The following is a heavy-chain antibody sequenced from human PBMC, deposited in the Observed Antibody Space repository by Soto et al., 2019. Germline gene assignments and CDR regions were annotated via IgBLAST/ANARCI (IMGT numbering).Heavy chain of an antibody. CDR2: ISSSGDYI. CDR1: GFHFSSYT. V-gene: IGHV3-21*02. J-gene: IGHJ4*02. Sequence: EVQLMESGGGLVKPGGSLRLSCAASGFHFSSYTMNWVRQAPGKGLEWVSSISSSGDYINYADSVKVRFTISRDNAKNSLYLQMSSLRAGDTAMFYCARGDAYNSFDYWGQGALATVSS. CDR3: ARGDAYNSFDY. D-gene: IGHD1-1*01.